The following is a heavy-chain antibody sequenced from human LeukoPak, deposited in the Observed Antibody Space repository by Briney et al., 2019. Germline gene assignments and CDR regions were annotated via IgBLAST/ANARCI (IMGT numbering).Heavy chain of an antibody. CDR2: IRFDGGDT. CDR1: GFTFNNYW. V-gene: IGHV3-74*01. Sequence: GGSLRLSCAASGFTFNNYWMHWVRQAPGMGLVWVSSIRFDGGDTAYADSAKGRFTISRDNAKNAMFLQMNNLRAEDTAVYYCAKEIDGFDVWGQGTLVTVSS. CDR3: AKEIDGFDV. J-gene: IGHJ3*01.